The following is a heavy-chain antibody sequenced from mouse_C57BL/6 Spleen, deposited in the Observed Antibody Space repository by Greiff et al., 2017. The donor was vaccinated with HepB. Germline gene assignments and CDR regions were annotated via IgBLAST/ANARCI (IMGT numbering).Heavy chain of an antibody. CDR2: IDPSDSET. Sequence: QVHVKQPGAELVRPGSSVKLSCKASGYTFTSYWMHWVKQRPIQGLEWIGNIDPSDSETHYNQKFKDKATLTVDKSSSTAYMQLSSLTSEDSAVYYCATTGPYWYFDVWGTGTTVTVSS. V-gene: IGHV1-52*01. J-gene: IGHJ1*03. CDR3: ATTGPYWYFDV. CDR1: GYTFTSYW. D-gene: IGHD4-1*02.